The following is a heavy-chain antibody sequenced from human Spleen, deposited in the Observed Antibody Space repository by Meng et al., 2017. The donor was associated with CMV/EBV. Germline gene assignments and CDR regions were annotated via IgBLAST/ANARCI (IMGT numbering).Heavy chain of an antibody. D-gene: IGHD1-1*01. CDR1: GFTVSSNY. V-gene: IGHV3-23*03. CDR2: YSGGYST. J-gene: IGHJ4*02. CDR3: AKGGTWDSDY. Sequence: GESLKISCAASGFTVSSNYMSWVRQAPGKGLEWVSYSGGYSTHYADSVKGRFTISRDNSKYTLYLQMNSLRAEDTAVYYCAKGGTWDSDYWGQGTLVTVSS.